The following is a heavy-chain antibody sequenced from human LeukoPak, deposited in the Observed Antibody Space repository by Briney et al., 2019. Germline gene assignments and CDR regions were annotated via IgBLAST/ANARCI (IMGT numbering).Heavy chain of an antibody. D-gene: IGHD1/OR15-1a*01. CDR2: IKNDGSGI. CDR1: GFPFCNSW. J-gene: IGHJ6*04. Sequence: GGSLRLSCSVSGFPFCNSWMYWLGPAPGQGLEGVANIKNDGSGISHVDSVKGRFIISRDNARNSLYLQMNSLRVEDTAVYFCAGGNSMDVWGKGTAVTVSS. V-gene: IGHV3-7*03. CDR3: AGGNSMDV.